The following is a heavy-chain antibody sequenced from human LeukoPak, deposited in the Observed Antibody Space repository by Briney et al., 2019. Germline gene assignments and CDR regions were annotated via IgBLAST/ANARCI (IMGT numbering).Heavy chain of an antibody. CDR2: LNSDGSST. CDR1: GFTFSNYW. V-gene: IGHV3-74*01. Sequence: GGSLRLSCEASGFTFSNYWMHWVRQAPGKGLVWVSRLNSDGSSTNYADSVKGRFTISRDISKNMLYLQMNSLRAEDTAVYYCAKDRRLAATTQDCWGQGTLVTVSS. D-gene: IGHD2-15*01. J-gene: IGHJ4*02. CDR3: AKDRRLAATTQDC.